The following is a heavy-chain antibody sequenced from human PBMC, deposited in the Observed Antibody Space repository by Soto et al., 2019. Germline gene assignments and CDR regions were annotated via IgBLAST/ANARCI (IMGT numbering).Heavy chain of an antibody. J-gene: IGHJ4*02. CDR3: ARDRGGSYGSGSYYSPAFDY. Sequence: ASVKVSCKASGYTFTSYAMHWVRQAPGQRLEWMGWINAGNGNTKYSQKFQGRVTITRDTSASTAHMELSSLRSEDTAVYYCARDRGGSYGSGSYYSPAFDYWGQGTLVTVSS. CDR1: GYTFTSYA. CDR2: INAGNGNT. D-gene: IGHD3-10*01. V-gene: IGHV1-3*01.